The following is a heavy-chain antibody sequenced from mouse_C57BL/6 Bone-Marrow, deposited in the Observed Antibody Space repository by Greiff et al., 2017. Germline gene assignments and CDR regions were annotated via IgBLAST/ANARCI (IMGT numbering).Heavy chain of an antibody. CDR1: GFSLTSYG. V-gene: IGHV2-2*01. Sequence: QVQLQQSGPGLVQPSQSLSITCTVSGFSLTSYGVHWVRQSPGKGLEWLGVIWSGGSTDYNAAFISRLSISKDNSKSQVFFKMNSLQADDTAIYYCASHLWWNSFYYYAMDYWGQGTSVTVSS. CDR3: ASHLWWNSFYYYAMDY. D-gene: IGHD1-1*02. J-gene: IGHJ4*01. CDR2: IWSGGST.